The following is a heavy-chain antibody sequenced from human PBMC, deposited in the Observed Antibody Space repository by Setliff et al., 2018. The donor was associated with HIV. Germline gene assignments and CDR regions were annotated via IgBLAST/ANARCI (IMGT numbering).Heavy chain of an antibody. CDR3: ARDYYCGRDCYSAFDS. Sequence: GASVKVSCKASGYTFTGHYLHWVRQAPGQGLEWMGWINTNTGNPTYGQGFTGRFVLSLDSSVNTAYLQISSLRAEDTAVYYCARDYYCGRDCYSAFDSWGQGTMVTVSS. V-gene: IGHV7-4-1*02. CDR1: GYTFTGHY. CDR2: INTNTGNP. J-gene: IGHJ3*02. D-gene: IGHD2-21*01.